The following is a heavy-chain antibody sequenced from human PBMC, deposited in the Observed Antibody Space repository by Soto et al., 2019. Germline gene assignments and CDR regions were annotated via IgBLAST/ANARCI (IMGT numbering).Heavy chain of an antibody. V-gene: IGHV1-3*01. Sequence: TSVKVSCKATGYTFSAYTMNWVREAPGQSLQWMGWINAGSGNTKYSQNFQGRVSITSDTSASTVHMELTGLTSEDTAEYYFARDAYTLVLRANDALDIWGQ. CDR3: ARDAYTLVLRANDALDI. D-gene: IGHD2-21*01. CDR2: INAGSGNT. J-gene: IGHJ3*02. CDR1: GYTFSAYT.